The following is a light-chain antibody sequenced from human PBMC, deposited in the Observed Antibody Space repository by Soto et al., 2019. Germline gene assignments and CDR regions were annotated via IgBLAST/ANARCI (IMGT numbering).Light chain of an antibody. V-gene: IGKV3-15*01. J-gene: IGKJ4*01. CDR3: QQYNNWPPLT. CDR1: QSVSSN. CDR2: GAS. Sequence: EIVMTQSPATLSLSPGERATLSCRASQSVSSNLAWYQQKPGQAPRRLIYGASTRATGIPARFSGSGSGTEFTLTISSLQSEDFAVYYCQQYNNWPPLTFGGGTKVEIK.